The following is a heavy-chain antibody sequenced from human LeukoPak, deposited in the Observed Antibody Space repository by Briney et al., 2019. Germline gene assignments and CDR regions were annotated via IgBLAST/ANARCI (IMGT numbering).Heavy chain of an antibody. V-gene: IGHV4-39*01. Sequence: PSETLSLTCTVSGGSISSSSYYWGWIRQPPGKGLEWIGSIYYSGSTYYNPSPKSRVTISVDTSKNQFSLKLSSVTAADTAVYYCASTGYGVDYWGQGTLVTVSS. CDR3: ASTGYGVDY. J-gene: IGHJ4*02. CDR2: IYYSGST. CDR1: GGSISSSSYY. D-gene: IGHD5-12*01.